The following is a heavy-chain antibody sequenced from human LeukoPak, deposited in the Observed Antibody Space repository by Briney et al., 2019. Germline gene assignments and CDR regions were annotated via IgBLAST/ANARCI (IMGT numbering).Heavy chain of an antibody. CDR1: GYSFTNYW. CDR2: IYPGDSDT. CDR3: ARQNVYGLIDY. V-gene: IGHV5-51*01. Sequence: GESLKISCKGSGYSFTNYWIAWVRQMPGKGLEWMGLIYPGDSDTRYSPSLQGQVSISADKSISTAYLQWSSLKASDTAMYYCARQNVYGLIDYWGQGTLVTVSS. J-gene: IGHJ4*02. D-gene: IGHD2/OR15-2a*01.